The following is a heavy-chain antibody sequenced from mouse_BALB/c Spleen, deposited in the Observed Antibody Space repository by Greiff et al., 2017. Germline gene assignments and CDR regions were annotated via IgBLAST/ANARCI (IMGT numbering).Heavy chain of an antibody. CDR2: IYPGSGST. V-gene: IGHV1S22*01. J-gene: IGHJ3*01. CDR3: TRDGYRFAY. D-gene: IGHD1-2*01. Sequence: LQQPGSELVRPGASVKLSCKASGYTFTSYWMHWVKQRPGQGLEWIGNIYPGSGSTNYDEKFKSKATLTVDTSSSTAYMQLSSLTSEDSAVYYCTRDGYRFAYWGQGTLVTVSA. CDR1: GYTFTSYW.